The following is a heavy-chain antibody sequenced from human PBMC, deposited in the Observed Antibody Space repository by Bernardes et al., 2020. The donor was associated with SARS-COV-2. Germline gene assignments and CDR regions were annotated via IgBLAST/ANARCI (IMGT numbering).Heavy chain of an antibody. V-gene: IGHV3-21*01. Sequence: GGSLRLSCAASGFTFSSYSMNWVRQAPGKGLEWVSSINSGSNYIHYADSVKGRFTISRDNAKNSLYLQMNSLRAEDTAVYYCARDGPSLHYDILTGYYRDAFDIWGQGTMVTVSS. CDR2: INSGSNYI. D-gene: IGHD3-9*01. CDR3: ARDGPSLHYDILTGYYRDAFDI. CDR1: GFTFSSYS. J-gene: IGHJ3*02.